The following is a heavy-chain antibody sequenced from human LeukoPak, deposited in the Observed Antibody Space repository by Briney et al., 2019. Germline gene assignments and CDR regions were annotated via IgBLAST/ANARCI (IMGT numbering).Heavy chain of an antibody. CDR2: IRYDGSNK. J-gene: IGHJ4*02. CDR1: GFTFSSYG. Sequence: PGGSLRLSCAASGFTFSSYGMHWVRQAPGKGLEWVAFIRYDGSNKYYADSVKGRFTISRDNSKSALFLHMDTVRADDTAFYYCAKDSPPTSEWLPDYWGQGTLVSISS. D-gene: IGHD3-3*01. V-gene: IGHV3-30*02. CDR3: AKDSPPTSEWLPDY.